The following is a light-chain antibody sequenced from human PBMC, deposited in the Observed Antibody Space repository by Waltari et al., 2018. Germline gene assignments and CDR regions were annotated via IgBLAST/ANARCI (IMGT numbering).Light chain of an antibody. CDR2: GAS. CDR3: QQYDGSVLT. CDR1: QTINSNV. V-gene: IGKV3-20*01. J-gene: IGKJ4*01. Sequence: IVLTQSPDTLSLSPGQRATLSCRASQTINSNVLVWYQQKPGQAPRLLIHGASSRATGFPGRFSGSGSGTDFTLTISSLEPEDVAVYYCQQYDGSVLTFGGGTKVEI.